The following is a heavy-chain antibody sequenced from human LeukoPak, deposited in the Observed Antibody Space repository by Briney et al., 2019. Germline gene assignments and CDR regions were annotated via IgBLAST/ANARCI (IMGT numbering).Heavy chain of an antibody. J-gene: IGHJ4*02. CDR2: IWYDGSNK. CDR1: GFTFSTYG. Sequence: GGSLRLSCAASGFTFSTYGMHWVRQAPGKGLEWVAVIWYDGSNKYYADSVKGRFTISRDNSKNTLYLQMNSLRAEDTAVYYCAEDYGDYVFYYWGQGTLVTVSS. V-gene: IGHV3-30*02. D-gene: IGHD4-17*01. CDR3: AEDYGDYVFYY.